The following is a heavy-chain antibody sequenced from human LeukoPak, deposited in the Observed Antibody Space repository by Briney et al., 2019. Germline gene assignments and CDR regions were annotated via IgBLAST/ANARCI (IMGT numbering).Heavy chain of an antibody. J-gene: IGHJ4*02. CDR3: VRHMIVVVPAAILNLDY. D-gene: IGHD2-2*01. CDR1: GGSISSSSYY. Sequence: SETLSLTCTVSGGSISSSSYYWGWIRQPPGKGLEWIGSIYYSGSTYYNPSLKSRITISVDTSKNQFSLKLSSVTAADTAVYYCVRHMIVVVPAAILNLDYWGQGTLVTVSS. V-gene: IGHV4-39*01. CDR2: IYYSGST.